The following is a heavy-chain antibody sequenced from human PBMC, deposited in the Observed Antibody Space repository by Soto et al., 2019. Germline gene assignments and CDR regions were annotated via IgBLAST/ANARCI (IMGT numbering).Heavy chain of an antibody. Sequence: GGSLRLSCAASGFTFSSYGMHWVRQAPGKGLEWVAVIWYDGSNKYYADSVKGRFTISRDNSKNTLYLQMNSLRAEDTAVYYCARAAGYYDSSGYYRGRTYYFDYWGQGTLVTVSS. CDR3: ARAAGYYDSSGYYRGRTYYFDY. D-gene: IGHD3-22*01. V-gene: IGHV3-33*01. J-gene: IGHJ4*02. CDR1: GFTFSSYG. CDR2: IWYDGSNK.